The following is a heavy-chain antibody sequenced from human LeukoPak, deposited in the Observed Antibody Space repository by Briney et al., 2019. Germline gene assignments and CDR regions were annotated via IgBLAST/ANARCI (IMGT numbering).Heavy chain of an antibody. J-gene: IGHJ4*02. CDR1: GGSFSGYY. CDR2: INHSGST. Sequence: SETLSLTCAVYGGSFSGYYWSWVRQPPGKGLEWVGEINHSGSTNYNPSLKSRVTISVDTSKNQFSLKLSSVTAADTAVYYCARRTDTAMEFDYWGQGTLVTVSS. V-gene: IGHV4-34*01. D-gene: IGHD5-18*01. CDR3: ARRTDTAMEFDY.